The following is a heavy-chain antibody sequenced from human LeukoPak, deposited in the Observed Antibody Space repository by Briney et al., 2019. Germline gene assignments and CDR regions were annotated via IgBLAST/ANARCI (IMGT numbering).Heavy chain of an antibody. CDR1: GFTFSSYA. CDR2: ISSSTTYI. Sequence: PGGSLRLSCVVPGFTFSSYALNWVRQAPGKGLEWVSSISSSTTYIYYADSVKGRFTVSRDNAKNSLSLQMNSLRTEDTAVYYCARGIPVSGLVDYWGQGTLVTVSS. V-gene: IGHV3-21*01. D-gene: IGHD6-19*01. CDR3: ARGIPVSGLVDY. J-gene: IGHJ4*02.